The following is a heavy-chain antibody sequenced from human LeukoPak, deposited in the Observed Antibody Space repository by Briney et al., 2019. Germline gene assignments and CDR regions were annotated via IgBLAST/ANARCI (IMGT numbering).Heavy chain of an antibody. V-gene: IGHV1-46*01. CDR2: INPSGGST. Sequence: ASVKVSCKASGYTFTNYYMHWVRQAPGQGLEWMGIINPSGGSTSYAQKFQGRVTMTRDTSTSAVYMELSSLRSEDTAVYYCARDSYCSSSSCPPDYWGQGTLVTVSS. D-gene: IGHD2-15*01. CDR3: ARDSYCSSSSCPPDY. J-gene: IGHJ4*02. CDR1: GYTFTNYY.